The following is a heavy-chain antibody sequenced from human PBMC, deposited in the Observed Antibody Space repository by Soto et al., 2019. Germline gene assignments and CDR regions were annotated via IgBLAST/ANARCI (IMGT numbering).Heavy chain of an antibody. D-gene: IGHD2-15*01. CDR1: GYTFTSYY. Sequence: ASVKVSCKASGYTFTSYYMHWVRHAPGQGLEWMGIINPSGGSTSYAQKFQGRVTMTRDTSTSTVYMELSSLRSEDTAVYYCAIEWRYCSGGSCLLGHYGMDVWGQGTTVTVSS. V-gene: IGHV1-46*03. CDR2: INPSGGST. J-gene: IGHJ6*02. CDR3: AIEWRYCSGGSCLLGHYGMDV.